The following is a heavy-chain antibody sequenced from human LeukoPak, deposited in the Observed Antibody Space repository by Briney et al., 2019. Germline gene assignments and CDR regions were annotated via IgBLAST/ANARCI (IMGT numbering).Heavy chain of an antibody. Sequence: GGSLRLSCAASGFTFSGDGISWGREAAGKXGEGWANMGEDGSEKNYLDSVKCRFTISRDNAQNSLYLQMDSPRVEATAVYYCARALGRISAAAIPGGSWGQGPLVPVSS. J-gene: IGHJ5*02. CDR1: GFTFSGDG. CDR3: ARALGRISAAAIPGGS. V-gene: IGHV3-7*05. D-gene: IGHD6-13*01. CDR2: MGEDGSEK.